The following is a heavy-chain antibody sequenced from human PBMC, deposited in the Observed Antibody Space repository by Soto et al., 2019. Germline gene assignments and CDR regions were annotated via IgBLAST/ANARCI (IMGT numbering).Heavy chain of an antibody. CDR3: ARGVSSGP. CDR1: GYTFTSYD. CDR2: MNPNS. J-gene: IGHJ5*02. V-gene: IGHV1-8*01. Sequence: QVKLVQSGAEVKKPGASVKVSCKASGYTFTSYDIHWLRQATGQGLEWMGWMNPNSGYAQKFQGRVTMTRNTSISTAYMELSSLRSEDTAVYYCARGVSSGPWGQGTLVTVSS.